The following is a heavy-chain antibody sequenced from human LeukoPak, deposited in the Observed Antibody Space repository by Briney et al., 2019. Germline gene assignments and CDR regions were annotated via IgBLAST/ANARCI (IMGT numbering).Heavy chain of an antibody. CDR2: ISGSGGST. J-gene: IGHJ4*02. CDR1: GFTFSSYW. D-gene: IGHD3-22*01. Sequence: GGSLRLSCAASGFTFSSYWMSWVRQAPGKGLEWVSAISGSGGSTYYADSVKGRFTISRDNSKNTLYLQMNSLRAEDTAVYYCAKVLLSVVITTSFDYWGQGTLVTVSS. V-gene: IGHV3-23*01. CDR3: AKVLLSVVITTSFDY.